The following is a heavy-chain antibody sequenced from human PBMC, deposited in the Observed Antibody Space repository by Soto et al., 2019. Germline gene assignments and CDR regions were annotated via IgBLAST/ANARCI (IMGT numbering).Heavy chain of an antibody. CDR1: GGSINTATHS. D-gene: IGHD4-4*01. J-gene: IGHJ4*02. Sequence: QLQLQESGSGLVKPSQTLSLTCAVSGGSINTATHSWSWIRQPPGKGLEWIGYIYHSGSTYYNPSVKSRVTTSIDKSNSHFSLGLSSVTAADTAVYYCARGGGVTTPGDDYWGQGILVTVSS. CDR3: ARGGGVTTPGDDY. CDR2: IYHSGST. V-gene: IGHV4-30-2*01.